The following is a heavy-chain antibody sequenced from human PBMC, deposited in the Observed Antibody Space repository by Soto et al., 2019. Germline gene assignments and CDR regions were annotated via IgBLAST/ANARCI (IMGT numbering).Heavy chain of an antibody. V-gene: IGHV3-23*01. CDR2: LYGSGRGI. CDR1: GFTFSSYA. D-gene: IGHD4-17*01. CDR3: AKDAVAGDGVWLAHA. J-gene: IGHJ5*02. Sequence: EVQLLESGGGLVQPGGSLRLSCAASGFTFSSYAMIWIRQVPGKGLEWVSGLYGSGRGIHYADSVKSRFTISRDNSAYVVYLHMNDLRIEDTAVYYCAKDAVAGDGVWLAHAWGRGTAVTVSS.